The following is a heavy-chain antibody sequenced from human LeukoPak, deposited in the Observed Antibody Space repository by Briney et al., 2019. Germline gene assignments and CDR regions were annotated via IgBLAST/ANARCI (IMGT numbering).Heavy chain of an antibody. V-gene: IGHV5-51*01. Sequence: GESLKISCKGSGYSFTSYWIGWVRLMPGKGLEWMGIIYPGDSDTRYSPSFQGQVTISADKSISTAYLQWSSLKASDTAMYYCARLSSGGWYGRPLDYWGQGTLVTVSS. CDR2: IYPGDSDT. J-gene: IGHJ4*02. D-gene: IGHD6-19*01. CDR1: GYSFTSYW. CDR3: ARLSSGGWYGRPLDY.